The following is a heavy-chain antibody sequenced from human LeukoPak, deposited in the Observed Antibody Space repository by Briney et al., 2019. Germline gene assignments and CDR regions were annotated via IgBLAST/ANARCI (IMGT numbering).Heavy chain of an antibody. Sequence: LPGGSLRLSCAASGFTFSSYWMSWVRQAPGKGLEWVANIKQDGSEKYYVDSVKGRFTISRDNAKNSLYLQMNSLRAEDTAVYYCARGVIFGVVTTYYYTDVWGKGTTVTVSS. CDR2: IKQDGSEK. J-gene: IGHJ6*03. CDR3: ARGVIFGVVTTYYYTDV. V-gene: IGHV3-7*01. CDR1: GFTFSSYW. D-gene: IGHD3-3*02.